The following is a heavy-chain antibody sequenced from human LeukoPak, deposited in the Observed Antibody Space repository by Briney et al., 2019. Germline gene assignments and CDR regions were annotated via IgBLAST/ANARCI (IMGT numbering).Heavy chain of an antibody. J-gene: IGHJ4*02. CDR1: GFTFSAYA. Sequence: GGSLRLSCEASGFTFSAYAMTWVRQAPGMGLVWVSRISGDGSTTSYADSVKGRFTISRDNAKNTLYLQMNSLRAEDTAVYYCARLDILTGNYYYFNFWGQGTLVTVSS. CDR3: ARLDILTGNYYYFNF. CDR2: ISGDGSTT. D-gene: IGHD3-9*01. V-gene: IGHV3-74*01.